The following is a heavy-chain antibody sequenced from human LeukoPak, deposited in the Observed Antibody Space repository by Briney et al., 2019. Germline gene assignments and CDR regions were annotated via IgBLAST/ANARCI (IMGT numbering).Heavy chain of an antibody. CDR1: GFTFSSYA. Sequence: GGSLRLSCAASGFTFSSYAMHWVRQAPGKGLEWVAVISYDGSNKYYADSVKGRFTISRDNSKNTLYMQMNSLRAEDTAVYYCAKVAVLLWFGEFTENNYFDYWGQGTLVTVSS. J-gene: IGHJ4*02. CDR2: ISYDGSNK. V-gene: IGHV3-30*04. D-gene: IGHD3-10*01. CDR3: AKVAVLLWFGEFTENNYFDY.